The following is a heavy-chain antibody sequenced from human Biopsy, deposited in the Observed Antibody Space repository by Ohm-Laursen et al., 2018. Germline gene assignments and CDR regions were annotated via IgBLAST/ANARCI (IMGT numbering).Heavy chain of an antibody. CDR2: ISHTGYN. CDR3: ARGSNEYGGLYFPH. Sequence: SGTLSFTCTVSSGSFTGHYWTWIRQPPGQGLVWIGHISHTGYNSYKSSLKSCTTISLDTSRKHFSLRLTSLAAADTAVYYCARGSNEYGGLYFPHWGQGTLVTVSS. D-gene: IGHD4-23*01. J-gene: IGHJ1*01. V-gene: IGHV4-59*11. CDR1: SGSFTGHY.